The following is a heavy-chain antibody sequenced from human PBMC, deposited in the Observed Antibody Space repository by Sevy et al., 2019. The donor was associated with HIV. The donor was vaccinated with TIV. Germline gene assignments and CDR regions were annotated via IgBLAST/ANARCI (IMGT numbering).Heavy chain of an antibody. V-gene: IGHV3-48*03. CDR2: ISSSGSTI. Sequence: GGSLRLSCAASGFTFSSYEMNWVRQAPGKGLEWVSYISSSGSTIYYADSVKGRFTISRDNAKNSLYLQMNSLRAEATAVYYCARTLDYGGHEAGFDYWGQGTLVTVSS. CDR1: GFTFSSYE. D-gene: IGHD4-17*01. CDR3: ARTLDYGGHEAGFDY. J-gene: IGHJ4*02.